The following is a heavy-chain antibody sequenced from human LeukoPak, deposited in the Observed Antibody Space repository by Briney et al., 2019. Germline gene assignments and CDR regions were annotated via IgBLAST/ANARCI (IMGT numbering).Heavy chain of an antibody. D-gene: IGHD6-19*01. J-gene: IGHJ4*02. V-gene: IGHV4-59*01. CDR3: ARGGWSLDY. Sequence: LETLSLTCVVSGGSISSSYWSWIRQPPGKGLEWIGYVYYSGNTNYNPSLKSRVTISVDTSKNQLSLKLNSVTAADTAVYFCARGGWSLDYWGQGTLVTVSS. CDR1: GGSISSSY. CDR2: VYYSGNT.